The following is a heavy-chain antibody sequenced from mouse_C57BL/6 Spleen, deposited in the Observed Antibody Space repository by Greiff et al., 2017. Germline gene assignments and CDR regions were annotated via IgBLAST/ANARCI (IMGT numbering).Heavy chain of an antibody. V-gene: IGHV10-1*01. CDR3: VRHGTAMDY. D-gene: IGHD4-1*01. CDR1: GFSFNTYA. CDR2: IRSKSNNYAT. Sequence: DVQLVESGGGLVQPKGSLKLSCAASGFSFNTYAMNWVRQAPGKGLEWVARIRSKSNNYATYYADSVKDRFTISRDDSESMLYLQMNNLKTEDTAMYYCVRHGTAMDYWGQGTSVTVSS. J-gene: IGHJ4*01.